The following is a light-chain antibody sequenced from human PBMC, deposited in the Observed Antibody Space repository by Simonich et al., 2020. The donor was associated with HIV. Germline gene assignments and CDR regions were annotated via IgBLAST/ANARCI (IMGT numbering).Light chain of an antibody. CDR3: MQSRQLPLT. V-gene: IGKV2D-29*02. Sequence: DIVMTQTPLSLSVTPGQPASISCKSSQSLLHSDGKTYLYWYLQKPGQSPQLLIYEGSNRFSGVPDRFSGSGSGTDFTLKISRVEAEDVGVYYCMQSRQLPLTFGQGTKVEIK. CDR2: EGS. J-gene: IGKJ1*01. CDR1: QSLLHSDGKTY.